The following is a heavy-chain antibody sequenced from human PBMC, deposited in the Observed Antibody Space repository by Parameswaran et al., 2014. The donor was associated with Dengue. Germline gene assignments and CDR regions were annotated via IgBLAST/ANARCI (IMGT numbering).Heavy chain of an antibody. J-gene: IGHJ6*02. Sequence: ARWIRQPPGKALEWLALIDWDDDKYYSTSLKTRLTISKDTSKNQVVLTMTNMDPVDTATYYCARIIAVAGTRVYYYYGMDVWGQGTTVTVSS. D-gene: IGHD6-19*01. CDR3: ARIIAVAGTRVYYYYGMDV. CDR2: IDWDDDK. V-gene: IGHV2-70*01.